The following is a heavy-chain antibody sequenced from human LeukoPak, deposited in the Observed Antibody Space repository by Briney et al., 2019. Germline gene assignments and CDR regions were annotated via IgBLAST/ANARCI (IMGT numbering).Heavy chain of an antibody. D-gene: IGHD3-9*01. CDR1: GFTFSSSW. CDR3: ARTSYDILTGYLPLDH. CDR2: IKQDGSDK. Sequence: TGGSLRLSCAASGFTFSSSWMNWVRQAPGRGLEWVANIKQDGSDKYYVDSVKGRFTISRDNAKNSLYLQMNSLRAEDTAIYYCARTSYDILTGYLPLDHWGQGTLVTVSS. J-gene: IGHJ4*02. V-gene: IGHV3-7*01.